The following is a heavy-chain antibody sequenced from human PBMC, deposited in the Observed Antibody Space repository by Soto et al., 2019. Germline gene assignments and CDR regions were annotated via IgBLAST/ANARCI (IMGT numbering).Heavy chain of an antibody. D-gene: IGHD2-15*01. CDR1: GFTFSSYW. V-gene: IGHV3-7*01. CDR2: IKQDGSEK. J-gene: IGHJ2*01. CDR3: ARVGGPAATRPYWYFDL. Sequence: EVQLVESGGGLVQPGGSLRLSCAASGFTFSSYWMSWVRQAPGKGLEWVANIKQDGSEKYYVDSVKGRFTISRDNAKNSLYLQMNSPRAEDTAVYYCARVGGPAATRPYWYFDLWGRGTLVTVSS.